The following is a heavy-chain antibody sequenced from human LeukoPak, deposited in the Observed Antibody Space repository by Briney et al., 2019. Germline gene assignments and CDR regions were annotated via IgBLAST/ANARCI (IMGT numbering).Heavy chain of an antibody. J-gene: IGHJ4*02. D-gene: IGHD6-19*01. CDR3: AKDRFGSGWSFDY. CDR1: GFTFSSYA. Sequence: GGSLRLSCAASGFTFSSYAMSWVRQAPGKGLEWVSVISGSGGSTYYADSVKGRFTISRDNSKNTLYLQMNSLRAEDTAVYYCAKDRFGSGWSFDYWGQGTLVTVSS. V-gene: IGHV3-23*01. CDR2: ISGSGGST.